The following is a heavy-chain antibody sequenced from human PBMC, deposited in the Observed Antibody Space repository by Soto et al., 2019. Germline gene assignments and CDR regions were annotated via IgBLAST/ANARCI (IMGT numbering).Heavy chain of an antibody. D-gene: IGHD2-2*01. CDR2: ISGSGGST. J-gene: IGHJ5*02. Sequence: GGSLRLSCAASGFTFSSYAMSWVRQAPGKGLEWVSAISGSGGSTYYADSVKGRFTISRDNSKNTLYLQMNSLRAEDTAVYYCAKVGFIVVEPAAINSHWFDPWGQGTLVTVSS. CDR1: GFTFSSYA. V-gene: IGHV3-23*01. CDR3: AKVGFIVVEPAAINSHWFDP.